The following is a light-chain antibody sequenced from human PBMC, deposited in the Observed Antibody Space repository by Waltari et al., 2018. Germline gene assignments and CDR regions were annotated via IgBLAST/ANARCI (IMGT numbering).Light chain of an antibody. CDR1: SGSIASNY. Sequence: NFMLTQPHSVSESPGKTVTISCTRSSGSIASNYVQWYQQRPGSSPTTVIYEDNQRPSGVPARFSGSIDSSSNSASLTSAGLKTEDEADYYCQSYDSSNRWVFGGGTKLTVL. CDR2: EDN. CDR3: QSYDSSNRWV. V-gene: IGLV6-57*01. J-gene: IGLJ3*02.